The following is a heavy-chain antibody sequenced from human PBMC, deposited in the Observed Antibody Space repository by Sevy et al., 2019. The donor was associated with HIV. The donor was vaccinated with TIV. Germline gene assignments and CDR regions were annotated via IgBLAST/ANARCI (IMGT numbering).Heavy chain of an antibody. V-gene: IGHV4-31*03. CDR3: VRAPYPKNWFDP. Sequence: SETLSLTCTVSGGSISSGGYYWSWIRQHPGKGLEWIGYIYYSGSTYYNPSLKSRVTISVDTSKNQFSLKLSSVTAADTAVYYCVRAPYPKNWFDPWGQGTLVTVSS. J-gene: IGHJ5*02. CDR1: GGSISSGGYY. CDR2: IYYSGST.